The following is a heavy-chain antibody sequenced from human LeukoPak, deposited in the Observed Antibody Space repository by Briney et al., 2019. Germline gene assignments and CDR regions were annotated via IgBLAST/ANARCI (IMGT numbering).Heavy chain of an antibody. V-gene: IGHV1-69*05. CDR2: IIPIFGTA. CDR3: ARAPKNCDILTGYYYYYMDV. CDR1: GGTFRSYA. J-gene: IGHJ6*03. Sequence: SVTVSRKDSGGTFRSYAISWVGQAPGHGLEWMGGIIPIFGTANYAQKSQGRDTITTDEPTSTAYMERSSLRSEDTAVYYCARAPKNCDILTGYYYYYMDVWGEGTTVTVSS. D-gene: IGHD3-9*01.